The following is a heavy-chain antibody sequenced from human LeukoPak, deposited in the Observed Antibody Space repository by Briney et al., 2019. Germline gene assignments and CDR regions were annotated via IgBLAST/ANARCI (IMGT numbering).Heavy chain of an antibody. CDR2: IYYSGST. CDR3: AGPTTGRLDY. Sequence: GSLRLSCAASGFTVSSNYMSWVRQPPGKGLEWIGSIYYSGSTYYNPSLKSRVTISVDTSKNQFSLKLSSVTAADTAVYYCAGPTTGRLDYWGQGTLVTVSS. D-gene: IGHD4-17*01. J-gene: IGHJ4*02. V-gene: IGHV4-39*07. CDR1: GFTVSSNY.